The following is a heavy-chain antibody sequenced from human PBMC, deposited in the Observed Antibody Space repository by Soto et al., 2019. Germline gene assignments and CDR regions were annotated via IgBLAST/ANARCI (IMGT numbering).Heavy chain of an antibody. CDR3: ASLRTDLPAY. Sequence: SETLSLTCTVSGGSISSSSYYWGWIRQPPGKGLEWIGSIYYSGSTYYNPSLKSRVTISVDTSKNQFSLKLSSVTAADTAVYYCASLRTDLPAYRGQGTLVTVSS. CDR2: IYYSGST. J-gene: IGHJ4*02. V-gene: IGHV4-39*01. CDR1: GGSISSSSYY.